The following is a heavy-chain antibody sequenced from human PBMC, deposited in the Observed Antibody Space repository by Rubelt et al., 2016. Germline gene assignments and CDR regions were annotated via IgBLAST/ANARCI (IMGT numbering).Heavy chain of an antibody. CDR1: G. Sequence: GISWVRQAPGQGLEWMGWISAYNGNTNYAQKLQGRVTMTTDTSMSTAYMELRSLRSDDTAVYYCARDEPMIPYYSGMDVWGQGTTVTVSS. V-gene: IGHV1-18*01. J-gene: IGHJ6*02. CDR2: ISAYNGNT. D-gene: IGHD3-22*01. CDR3: ARDEPMIPYYSGMDV.